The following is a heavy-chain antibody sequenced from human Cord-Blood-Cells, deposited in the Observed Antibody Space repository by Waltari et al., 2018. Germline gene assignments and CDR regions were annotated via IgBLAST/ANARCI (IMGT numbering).Heavy chain of an antibody. J-gene: IGHJ2*01. D-gene: IGHD3-16*01. CDR2: MNPNSGNT. CDR1: GYTFTSYD. V-gene: IGHV1-8*03. Sequence: QVQLVQSGAEVKKPGASVKVSCKASGYTFTSYDLTWLRQAPGQGLEWMGWMNPNSGNTGYAQKFQGRVTITRNTSISTAYMELSSLRSEDTAVYYCARGPSELIGGGYFDLWGRGTLVTVSS. CDR3: ARGPSELIGGGYFDL.